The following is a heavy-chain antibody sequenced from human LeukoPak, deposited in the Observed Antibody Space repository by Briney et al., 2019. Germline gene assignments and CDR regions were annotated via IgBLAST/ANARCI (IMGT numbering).Heavy chain of an antibody. J-gene: IGHJ4*02. CDR2: ISYDGSNK. CDR3: ARDRGIQLWTPIFDY. CDR1: GFTFSSYG. V-gene: IGHV3-30*03. Sequence: GGSLRLSCAASGFTFSSYGMHWVRQAPGKGLEWVAVISYDGSNKYYADSVKGRFTISRDNSKNTLYLQMNSLRAEDTAVCYCARDRGIQLWTPIFDYWGQGTLVTVSS. D-gene: IGHD5-18*01.